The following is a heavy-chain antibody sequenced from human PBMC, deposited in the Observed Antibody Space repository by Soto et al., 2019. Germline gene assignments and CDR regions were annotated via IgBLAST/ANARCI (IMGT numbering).Heavy chain of an antibody. J-gene: IGHJ3*01. V-gene: IGHV4-59*01. D-gene: IGHD3-10*01. CDR2: IYYSGST. CDR1: GGSISSYY. Sequence: SETLSLTCTVSGGSISSYYWSWIRQPPGKGLEWIEYIYYSGSTNYNPSLKSRVTISVDTSKNQFSLKLSSVTAADTAVYYCARVWGGAFDFWGQGTMVTVSS. CDR3: ARVWGGAFDF.